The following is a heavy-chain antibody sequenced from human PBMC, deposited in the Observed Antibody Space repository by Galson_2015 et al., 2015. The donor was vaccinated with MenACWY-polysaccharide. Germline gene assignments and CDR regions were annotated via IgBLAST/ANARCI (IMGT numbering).Heavy chain of an antibody. V-gene: IGHV3-74*01. Sequence: SLRLSCAASGFTLSSSWMHWVRQAPGKGLVWVSRINSDGSGTSYADSVKGRFTISRDNAKNTLYLQMNSLRAEDTAVYYCARGIISMVRGVGITSSWFDPWGQGTLVIVSS. CDR1: GFTLSSSW. J-gene: IGHJ5*02. CDR3: ARGIISMVRGVGITSSWFDP. CDR2: INSDGSGT. D-gene: IGHD3-10*01.